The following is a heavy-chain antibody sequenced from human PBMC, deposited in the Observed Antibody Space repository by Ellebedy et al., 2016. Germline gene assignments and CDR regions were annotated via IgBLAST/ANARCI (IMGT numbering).Heavy chain of an antibody. D-gene: IGHD3-16*01. V-gene: IGHV3-21*01. CDR1: GFPFSKFL. Sequence: GGSLRLXCAVSGFPFSKFLMSWVRQAPGKGLEWVSSITSSGTYIYYADSVKGRFTISRDNAKNSLYLQMNSLRVEDTAVYYCARGVGGTSLNWFDPWGQGTLVTVSS. CDR3: ARGVGGTSLNWFDP. J-gene: IGHJ5*02. CDR2: ITSSGTYI.